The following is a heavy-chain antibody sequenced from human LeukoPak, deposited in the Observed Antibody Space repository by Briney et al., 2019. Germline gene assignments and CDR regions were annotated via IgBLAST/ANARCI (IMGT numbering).Heavy chain of an antibody. D-gene: IGHD2-21*01. CDR1: GFTFSSYS. Sequence: GGSLRLSCAASGFTFSSYSMNWVRQAPGKGLEWVSSISSSSSYIYYADSVKGRFTISRDNAKNSLYLQMNSLRAEDTAVYYCARDCGGDCYDMDVWGQGTTVTVSS. CDR2: ISSSSSYI. J-gene: IGHJ6*02. CDR3: ARDCGGDCYDMDV. V-gene: IGHV3-21*01.